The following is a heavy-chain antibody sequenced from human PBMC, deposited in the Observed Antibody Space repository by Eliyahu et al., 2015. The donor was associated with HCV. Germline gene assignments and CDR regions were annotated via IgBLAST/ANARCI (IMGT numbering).Heavy chain of an antibody. CDR2: TYYRSKWYN. CDR1: GDXVXTNSAA. Sequence: QVQLQQSGPGLVKPSQTLSXTCXISGDXVXTNSAAWNWIRQSPSRGLEWLGRTYYRSKWYNDYAVSVKSRIVINPDTSKNQFSLQLNSVTPEDTAVYYCARTGGWYVDYWGQGTLVTVSS. CDR3: ARTGGWYVDY. V-gene: IGHV6-1*01. D-gene: IGHD6-19*01. J-gene: IGHJ4*02.